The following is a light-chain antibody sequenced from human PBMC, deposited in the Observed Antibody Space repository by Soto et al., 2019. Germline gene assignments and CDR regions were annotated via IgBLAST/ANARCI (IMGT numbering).Light chain of an antibody. CDR3: SSYAGTNIDVV. V-gene: IGLV2-8*01. CDR1: SNDVGGYVY. J-gene: IGLJ2*01. CDR2: EVN. Sequence: QSARTQPPSASGSPGQSVTNSCTGTSNDVGGYVYVSWYQQYPGKAPKLMIYEVNKRASGVPDRFSGSKSGNTASLTVSGLQAEDEADYYCSSYAGTNIDVVFGGATKLTVL.